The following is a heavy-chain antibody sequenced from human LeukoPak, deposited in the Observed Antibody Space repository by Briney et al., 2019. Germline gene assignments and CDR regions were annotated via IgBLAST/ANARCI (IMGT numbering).Heavy chain of an antibody. V-gene: IGHV3-21*01. Sequence: SGGSLRLSCAASGFTFRSYSMNWVRQAPGKGLEWVSSISSSSSHIYYADSVKGRFTTSRDNAKNSLYLQMNSLRAEDTAVYFCARSDYCGGDCYSSLSNYWGQGTLVTVSS. CDR3: ARSDYCGGDCYSSLSNY. CDR2: ISSSSSHI. D-gene: IGHD2-21*02. J-gene: IGHJ4*02. CDR1: GFTFRSYS.